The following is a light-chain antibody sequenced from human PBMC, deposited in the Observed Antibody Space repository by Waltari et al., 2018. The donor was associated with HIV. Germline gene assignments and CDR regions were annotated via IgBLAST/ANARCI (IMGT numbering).Light chain of an antibody. Sequence: QSVLTQPPSVSGTPGQRVTISCSGSTSNVGRNTVKWYQQLPGTAPNIIIYTNDRRPSGVPDRFSGSKSGTSASLAISGLQSEDETDYYCASWDGGLNVVFGGGTKLTVL. CDR3: ASWDGGLNVV. CDR1: TSNVGRNT. J-gene: IGLJ2*01. CDR2: TND. V-gene: IGLV1-44*01.